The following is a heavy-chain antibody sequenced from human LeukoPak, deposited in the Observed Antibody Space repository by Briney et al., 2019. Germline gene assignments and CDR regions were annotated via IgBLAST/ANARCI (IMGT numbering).Heavy chain of an antibody. CDR3: ARGDYYGSGSYSLAFDI. J-gene: IGHJ3*02. D-gene: IGHD3-10*01. V-gene: IGHV3-30*02. Sequence: GGSLRLSCAASGFTFSGYGIHWVRQAPGKGLEWVSFIRSDGSVKYYADSVRGRFTISRDNSKNTLYLQMNSLRAEDTAVYYCARGDYYGSGSYSLAFDIWGQGTMVTVSS. CDR1: GFTFSGYG. CDR2: IRSDGSVK.